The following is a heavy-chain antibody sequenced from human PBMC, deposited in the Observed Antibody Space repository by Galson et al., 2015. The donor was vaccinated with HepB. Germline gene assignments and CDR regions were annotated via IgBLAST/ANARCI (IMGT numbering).Heavy chain of an antibody. D-gene: IGHD3-10*01. V-gene: IGHV3-30-3*01. CDR2: ISYDGSNK. CDR3: ARDSGTTGDYYYGMDV. CDR1: GFTFSSYA. J-gene: IGHJ6*02. Sequence: SLRLSCAAPGFTFSSYARHWVRQAPGKGLEGGAGISYDGSNKYYADSVKGRFTISRDNSRNTLYLQMNSLRAEDPAVYYCARDSGTTGDYYYGMDVWGQGTTVTVSS.